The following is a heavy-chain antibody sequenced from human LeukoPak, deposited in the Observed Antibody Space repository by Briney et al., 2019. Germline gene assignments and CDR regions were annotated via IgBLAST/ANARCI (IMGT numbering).Heavy chain of an antibody. D-gene: IGHD3-3*01. Sequence: PSETLSLTCTVSGGSISSSSYYWGWIRQPPGKGLEWIGSIYYSGSTYYNPSLKSRVTISVDTSKNQFSLKLSSVTAADTAVYYCARFRGNRYYDFWSGVNLFDYWGQGTLVTVSS. CDR2: IYYSGST. CDR1: GGSISSSSYY. CDR3: ARFRGNRYYDFWSGVNLFDY. J-gene: IGHJ4*02. V-gene: IGHV4-39*07.